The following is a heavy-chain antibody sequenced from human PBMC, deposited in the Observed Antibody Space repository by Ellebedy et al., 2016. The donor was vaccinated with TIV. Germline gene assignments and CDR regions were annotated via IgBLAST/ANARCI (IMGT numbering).Heavy chain of an antibody. CDR3: VRTQSPYGLGSS. D-gene: IGHD3-10*01. Sequence: GESLKISCAASGFMFSSYWMSWVRQAPGKGLEWVANIKEDGSEKRYVDSVKGRFTISRDNAKSSLYLQMNSLRAEDTAVYYCVRTQSPYGLGSSWGQGSLVTVSS. CDR2: IKEDGSEK. V-gene: IGHV3-7*03. CDR1: GFMFSSYW. J-gene: IGHJ4*02.